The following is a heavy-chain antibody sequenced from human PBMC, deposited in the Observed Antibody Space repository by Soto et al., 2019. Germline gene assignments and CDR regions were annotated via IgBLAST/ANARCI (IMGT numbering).Heavy chain of an antibody. CDR1: GLTISGQKY. Sequence: DVQLVESGGGLIQPGESLRLSCAAFGLTISGQKYVAWVRQAPGKGLEWVSALYDVDGSFYADSVKGRFPSSSDSSKTTVYLPMNDLRPDDTAVYYCATWHELEHAYDVWGQGTTVTVSS. CDR3: ATWHELEHAYDV. CDR2: LYDVDGS. J-gene: IGHJ3*01. D-gene: IGHD1-1*01. V-gene: IGHV3-53*01.